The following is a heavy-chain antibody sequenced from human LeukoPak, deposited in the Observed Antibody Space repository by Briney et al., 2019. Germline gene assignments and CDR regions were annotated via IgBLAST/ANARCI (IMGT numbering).Heavy chain of an antibody. Sequence: PGGSLRLSCAASGLPVSNNYMSWVRQAPGKGLEWVSVIYSGGSTYYADSMKGRFTISRDNSKNTLYLQINSLTAEDTAVYYCTRDRIDYGDYVDYWGQGTLVTVSS. CDR3: TRDRIDYGDYVDY. V-gene: IGHV3-66*01. CDR2: IYSGGST. J-gene: IGHJ4*02. D-gene: IGHD4-17*01. CDR1: GLPVSNNY.